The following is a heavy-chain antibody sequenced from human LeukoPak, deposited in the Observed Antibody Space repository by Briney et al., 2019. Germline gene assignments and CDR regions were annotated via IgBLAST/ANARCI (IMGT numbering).Heavy chain of an antibody. CDR3: ARYYNNYYDSGCLDY. D-gene: IGHD3-22*01. V-gene: IGHV3-23*01. CDR2: ISGSGGST. J-gene: IGHJ4*02. CDR1: GFTFSSYA. Sequence: GGSLRLSCAASGFTFSSYAMSWVRQAPGKGLEWVSAISGSGGSTYYADSVKGRFTISRDNSKNTLYLRMNSLRAEDTAVYYCARYYNNYYDSGCLDYWGQGTLVTVSS.